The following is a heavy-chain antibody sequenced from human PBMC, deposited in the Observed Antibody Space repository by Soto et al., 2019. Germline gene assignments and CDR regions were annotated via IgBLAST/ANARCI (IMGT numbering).Heavy chain of an antibody. J-gene: IGHJ3*01. CDR1: GYTFSSHW. CDR3: ARLNNLGSGTYRMPFAA. V-gene: IGHV5-51*01. Sequence: GESLKISCKGSGYTFSSHWIGWVRQSPEKGLEWLGIIYGGDSETRYRPSLQGQFTISADKSISTAYLQWSGLKASDTAMYFCARLNNLGSGTYRMPFAAWGQGTMVTVSS. D-gene: IGHD3-10*01. CDR2: IYGGDSET.